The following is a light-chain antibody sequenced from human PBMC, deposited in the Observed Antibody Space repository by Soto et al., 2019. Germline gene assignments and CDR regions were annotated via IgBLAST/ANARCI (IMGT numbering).Light chain of an antibody. Sequence: QSALTQPASVSGSPGQSITISCTGTSSDVGGYNFVSWYQQHPEKAPKLMIYDVTNRPSGVSNRFSGSKSGNTASLTISGLQAEDEADYYCSSYTSISTYVFGTGIKLTVL. CDR2: DVT. J-gene: IGLJ1*01. CDR3: SSYTSISTYV. CDR1: SSDVGGYNF. V-gene: IGLV2-14*01.